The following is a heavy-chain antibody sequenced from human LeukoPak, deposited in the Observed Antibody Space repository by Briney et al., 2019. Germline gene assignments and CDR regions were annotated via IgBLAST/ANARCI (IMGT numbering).Heavy chain of an antibody. V-gene: IGHV3-23*01. Sequence: GGSLRLSCAASGFTFSSYAMSWVRQAPGKGLEWVSAISGSGGSTYYAGSVKGRFTIPRDNSKNTLYLQMNSLRAEDTAVYYCAKSGRGGSYAGFDYWGQGTLVTVSS. D-gene: IGHD5-18*01. CDR2: ISGSGGST. CDR1: GFTFSSYA. CDR3: AKSGRGGSYAGFDY. J-gene: IGHJ4*02.